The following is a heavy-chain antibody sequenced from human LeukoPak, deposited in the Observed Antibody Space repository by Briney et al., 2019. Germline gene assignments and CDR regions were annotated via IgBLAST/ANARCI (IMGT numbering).Heavy chain of an antibody. CDR3: ARGGYNWNDGVFDY. J-gene: IGHJ4*02. CDR1: GFTFSSYA. CDR2: ISSSSSYI. Sequence: GGSLRLSCAASGFTFSSYAMHWVRQAPGKGLEWVSSISSSSSYIYYADSVKGRFTISRDNAKNSLYLQMNSLRAEDTAVYYCARGGYNWNDGVFDYWGQGTLVTVSS. V-gene: IGHV3-21*01. D-gene: IGHD1-1*01.